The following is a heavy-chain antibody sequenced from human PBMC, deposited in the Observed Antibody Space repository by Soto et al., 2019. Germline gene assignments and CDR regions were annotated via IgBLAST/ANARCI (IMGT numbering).Heavy chain of an antibody. D-gene: IGHD3-16*02. CDR2: INHSGST. CDR3: ARGLKMITFGGVIVMNYYGMDV. V-gene: IGHV4-34*01. CDR1: GGSFSGYY. Sequence: SETLSLTCAVYGGSFSGYYWSWIRQPPGKGLEWIGEINHSGSTNYNPSLKSRVTISVDTSKNQFSLKLSSVTAADTAVYYCARGLKMITFGGVIVMNYYGMDVWRQGTTVTVSS. J-gene: IGHJ6*02.